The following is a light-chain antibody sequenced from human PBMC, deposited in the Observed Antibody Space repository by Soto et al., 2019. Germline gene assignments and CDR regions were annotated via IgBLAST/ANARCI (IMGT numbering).Light chain of an antibody. V-gene: IGKV3-15*01. CDR3: QQYNTWPPIT. Sequence: QSPSSLSVSPGERVTLSCRASQSVRSNLAWYQQKPGQAPRLLIYGASTRATGLPARFSGSGSGTDFTLTISSLQSEDFAVYYCQQYNTWPPITFGQGTRLKIK. J-gene: IGKJ5*01. CDR1: QSVRSN. CDR2: GAS.